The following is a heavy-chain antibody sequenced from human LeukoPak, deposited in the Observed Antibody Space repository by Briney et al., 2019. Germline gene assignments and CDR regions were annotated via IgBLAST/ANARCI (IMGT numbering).Heavy chain of an antibody. Sequence: AGGSLRLSCLASGITSNNYWMAWVRQAPGKGLEWVGRIKSKTDGGTTDYAAPVKGRFTISRDDSKNTLYLQMNSLKTEDTAVYYCTTETYSVVTAIPVDYWGQGTLVTVSS. CDR1: GITSNNYW. D-gene: IGHD2-21*02. V-gene: IGHV3-15*01. CDR3: TTETYSVVTAIPVDY. CDR2: IKSKTDGGTT. J-gene: IGHJ4*02.